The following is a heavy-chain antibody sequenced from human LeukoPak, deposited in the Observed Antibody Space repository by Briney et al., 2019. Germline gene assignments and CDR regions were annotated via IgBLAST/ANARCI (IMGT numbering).Heavy chain of an antibody. D-gene: IGHD4-23*01. CDR3: ATTVVTPFGFDY. J-gene: IGHJ4*02. Sequence: GGSLRLSCAASGFTFSSYAMSWVRQSPGKGLEWVSSISSSSSYIYYADSVKGRFTISRDNAKNSLYLQMNSLRAEDTAVYYCATTVVTPFGFDYWGQGTLVTVSS. CDR1: GFTFSSYA. CDR2: ISSSSSYI. V-gene: IGHV3-21*01.